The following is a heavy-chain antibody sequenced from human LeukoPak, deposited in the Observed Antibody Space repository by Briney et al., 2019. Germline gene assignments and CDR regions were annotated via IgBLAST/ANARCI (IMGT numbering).Heavy chain of an antibody. CDR1: GGSISSGSYY. D-gene: IGHD2-2*01. J-gene: IGHJ2*01. Sequence: SETLSLTCTVSGGSISSGSYYWSWIRQPAGKGLEWIGRIYTGGSTNYNPSLKSRVTISVDTSKNQFSLKLSSVTAADTAVYYCARADIVVVPAALYWYFDLWGRGTLVTVSS. CDR2: IYTGGST. CDR3: ARADIVVVPAALYWYFDL. V-gene: IGHV4-61*02.